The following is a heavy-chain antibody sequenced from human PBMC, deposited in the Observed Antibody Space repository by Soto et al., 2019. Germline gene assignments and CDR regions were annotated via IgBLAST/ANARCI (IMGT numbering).Heavy chain of an antibody. CDR2: ISYDGSNK. Sequence: QVQLVESGGGVVQPGRSLRLSCAASGFTFSSYGMHWVRQAPGKGLEWVAVISYDGSNKYYADSVKGRFTISRVNSKNTLYLQMNSLRAEDTAVYYCAKVEGYCSSTSCYSSLDYWGQGTLVTVSS. V-gene: IGHV3-30*18. CDR1: GFTFSSYG. D-gene: IGHD2-2*02. J-gene: IGHJ4*02. CDR3: AKVEGYCSSTSCYSSLDY.